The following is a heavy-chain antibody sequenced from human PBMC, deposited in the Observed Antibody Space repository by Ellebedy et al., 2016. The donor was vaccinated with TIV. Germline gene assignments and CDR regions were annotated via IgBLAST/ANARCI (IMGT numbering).Heavy chain of an antibody. CDR3: TTGVYGTSSATWRDH. CDR2: IKSTSDGGTA. CDR1: GFTFSSYA. Sequence: PGESLKISCAASGFTFSSYAMHWVRQAPGKGLEWVGRIKSTSDGGTADYAAPVKGRFTISRDDSKNTLYLQMNSLKTEDTAVYYCTTGVYGTSSATWRDHWGQGTLVTVSS. D-gene: IGHD1-1*01. V-gene: IGHV3-15*01. J-gene: IGHJ4*02.